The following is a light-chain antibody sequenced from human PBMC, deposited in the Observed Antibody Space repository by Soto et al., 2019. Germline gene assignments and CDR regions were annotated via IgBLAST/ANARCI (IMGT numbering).Light chain of an antibody. CDR1: QSVSSSY. V-gene: IGKV3D-20*02. Sequence: EIVITQSPATLPVSPGERATLSCRASQSVSSSYLAWYQQKPGQAPRLIIYGASSRATGIQDRFSGSGAGTEFTLTISSLQPEDFATDYCPQSYSTTRTFGQGTKVDIK. J-gene: IGKJ1*01. CDR3: PQSYSTTRT. CDR2: GAS.